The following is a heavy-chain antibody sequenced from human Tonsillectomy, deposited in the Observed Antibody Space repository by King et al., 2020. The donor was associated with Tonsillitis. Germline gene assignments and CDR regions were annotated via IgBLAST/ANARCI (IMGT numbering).Heavy chain of an antibody. D-gene: IGHD3-16*01. Sequence: VQLVESGGGVVQPGRSLRLSCAASGFTFSNYGMHWVRQAPGKGLEWVAVIVYEGRNKKYADSVKGRFTISRDNSKNTLYVQMNSLRVEDTAVYYCAMNPWGLPNIGDHYLQHGGPGT. CDR2: IVYEGRNK. CDR1: GFTFSNYG. J-gene: IGHJ1*01. CDR3: AMNPWGLPNIGDHYLQH. V-gene: IGHV3-30*03.